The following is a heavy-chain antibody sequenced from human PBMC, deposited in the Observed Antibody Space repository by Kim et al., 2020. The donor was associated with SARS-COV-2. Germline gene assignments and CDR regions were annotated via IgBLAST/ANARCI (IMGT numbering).Heavy chain of an antibody. Sequence: GGSLRLSCAASGFTFSSYWMSWVRQAPGKGLEWVANIKQDGSEKYYVDSVKGRFTISRDNAKNSLYLQMNSLRAEDTAVYYCARLDCSGGSCYRYYYYGMDVWGPGTTVTVSS. J-gene: IGHJ6*02. CDR3: ARLDCSGGSCYRYYYYGMDV. CDR1: GFTFSSYW. CDR2: IKQDGSEK. V-gene: IGHV3-7*03. D-gene: IGHD2-15*01.